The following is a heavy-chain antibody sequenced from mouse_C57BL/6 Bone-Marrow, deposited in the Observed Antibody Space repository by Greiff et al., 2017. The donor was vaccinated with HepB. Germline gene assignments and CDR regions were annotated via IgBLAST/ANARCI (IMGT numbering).Heavy chain of an antibody. D-gene: IGHD2-4*01. CDR1: GYTFTSYW. V-gene: IGHV1-64*01. CDR3: AREGYYDYDESFAY. J-gene: IGHJ3*01. Sequence: QVQLKQPGAELVKPGASVKLSCKASGYTFTSYWMNWVKQRPGQGLEWIGMIHPNSGSTNYNEKFKSKATLTVDKSSSTAYMQLSSLTSEDSAVYYCAREGYYDYDESFAYWGQGTLVTVSA. CDR2: IHPNSGST.